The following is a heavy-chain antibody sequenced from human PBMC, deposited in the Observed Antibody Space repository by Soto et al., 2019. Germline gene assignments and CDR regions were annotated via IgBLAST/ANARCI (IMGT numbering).Heavy chain of an antibody. CDR1: GFTFSSYW. CDR2: INSDGSST. J-gene: IGHJ5*02. Sequence: EVQLVESGGNLIQPGGSLRLSFAASGFTFSSYWMHWVRQAPGKGLVWVSRINSDGSSTSYVDSVKGRFTISRDNAKNTLYLQMNSLSVEDTAVYYCARRGQEGPGLAHWGQGTLVTVSS. CDR3: ARRGQEGPGLAH. V-gene: IGHV3-74*01.